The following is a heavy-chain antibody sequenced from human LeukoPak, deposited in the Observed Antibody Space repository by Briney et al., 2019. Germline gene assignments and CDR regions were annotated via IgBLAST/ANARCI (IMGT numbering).Heavy chain of an antibody. CDR1: GFTLSNYS. CDR3: ARDLAYGDDGL. V-gene: IGHV3-21*01. Sequence: GGSLRLSCAASGFTLSNYSMNWVRQAPGKGLEWVAFISSSSSYIFYADSLKGRFTISRDNAKNSLYLQMNSLRADDTAVYYCARDLAYGDDGLWGQGTLVTISS. CDR2: ISSSSSYI. D-gene: IGHD4-17*01. J-gene: IGHJ4*02.